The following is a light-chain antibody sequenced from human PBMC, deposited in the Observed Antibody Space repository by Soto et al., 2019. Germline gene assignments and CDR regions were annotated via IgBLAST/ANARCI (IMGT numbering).Light chain of an antibody. Sequence: QSVLTQPPSASGTPGQRVTISCSRSSSNIGSNYVYWYQQLPGTAPKLLIYRNNQRPSGVPDRFSGSKSGTSASLAISGLWSEDEADYYCAAWDDSLSGYVFGTGTRSPS. CDR3: AAWDDSLSGYV. V-gene: IGLV1-47*03. CDR2: RNN. CDR1: SSNIGSNY. J-gene: IGLJ1*01.